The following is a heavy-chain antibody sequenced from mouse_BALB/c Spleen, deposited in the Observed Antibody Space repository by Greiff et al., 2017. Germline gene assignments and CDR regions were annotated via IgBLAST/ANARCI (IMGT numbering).Heavy chain of an antibody. CDR2: ISDGGSYT. CDR1: GFTFSDYY. D-gene: IGHD2-4*01. Sequence: DVLLVESGGGLVKPGGSLKLSCAASGFTFSDYYMYWVRQTPEKRLEWVATISDGGSYTYYPDSVKGRFTISRDNAKNNLYLQMSSLKSEDTAMYYCARDREITTGYAMDYWGQGTSVTVSS. V-gene: IGHV5-4*02. J-gene: IGHJ4*01. CDR3: ARDREITTGYAMDY.